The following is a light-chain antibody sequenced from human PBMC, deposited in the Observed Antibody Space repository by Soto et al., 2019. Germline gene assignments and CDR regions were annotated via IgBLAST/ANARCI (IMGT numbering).Light chain of an antibody. V-gene: IGLV1-36*01. CDR2: YND. CDR1: NSNIGNYA. J-gene: IGLJ3*02. Sequence: QSVLTQPPSVSGAPRQRVTISCSGSNSNIGNYAVNWYQQLPGKPPKLLIYYNDLLASGVPPRFSGSKSGTSASLAISGLQSEDEADYYCAVWDDILSAPVFGGGTKLTVL. CDR3: AVWDDILSAPV.